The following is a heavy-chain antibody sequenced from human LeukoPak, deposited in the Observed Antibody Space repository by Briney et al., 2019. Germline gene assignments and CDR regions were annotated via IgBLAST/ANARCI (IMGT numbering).Heavy chain of an antibody. CDR1: GGSINSYY. D-gene: IGHD4-23*01. V-gene: IGHV4-4*07. J-gene: IGHJ3*02. CDR2: IYSSGST. CDR3: AREDKVVTDAFDI. Sequence: PSETLSLTCTVCGGSINSYYWRWIRQPAGKGLEWIGRIYSSGSTNYNPSLKSRVSMSVDTSKNQFSLKLTSVTAADTAVYYCAREDKVVTDAFDIWGQGTMVTVSS.